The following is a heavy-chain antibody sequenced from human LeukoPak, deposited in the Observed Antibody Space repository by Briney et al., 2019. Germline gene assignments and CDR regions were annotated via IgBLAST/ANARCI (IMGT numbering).Heavy chain of an antibody. V-gene: IGHV3-43*02. CDR2: SSGDGGST. D-gene: IGHD6-19*01. CDR3: AKAPYSSGWYYFDY. Sequence: PGGSLRLSCAASGFTFDDYAMHWVRQAPGKGLEWVSLSSGDGGSTYYADSVKGRFTISRDNSKNSLYLQMNSLRTEDTALYYCAKAPYSSGWYYFDYWGQGTLVTVSS. CDR1: GFTFDDYA. J-gene: IGHJ4*02.